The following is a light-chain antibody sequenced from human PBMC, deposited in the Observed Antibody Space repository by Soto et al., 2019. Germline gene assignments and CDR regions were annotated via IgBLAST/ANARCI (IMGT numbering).Light chain of an antibody. J-gene: IGKJ3*01. CDR1: QSVSSN. Sequence: EIVMTQSPATLSVSPGERATLSCRASQSVSSNLAWYQQKPGQAPRLLIYGASTRATGIPARFSGSGSGTEFTLTISSLQSEDFAFYDCQQYNNWPSAPLGPGPKLDGK. CDR2: GAS. CDR3: QQYNNWPSAP. V-gene: IGKV3-15*01.